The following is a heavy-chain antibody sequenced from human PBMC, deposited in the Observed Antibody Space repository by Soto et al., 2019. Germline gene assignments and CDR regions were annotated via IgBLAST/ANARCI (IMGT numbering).Heavy chain of an antibody. CDR3: ARDPGSGWHSPSDY. V-gene: IGHV1-2*02. Sequence: ASVKVSCKASGYTFTGYYMHWVRQAPGQGLEWMGWINPNSGGTSYAQKFQGRVTMTRDTSISTAYTELSRLRSDDTAVYYCARDPGSGWHSPSDYWGQGTLVTVSS. CDR2: INPNSGGT. CDR1: GYTFTGYY. J-gene: IGHJ4*02. D-gene: IGHD6-19*01.